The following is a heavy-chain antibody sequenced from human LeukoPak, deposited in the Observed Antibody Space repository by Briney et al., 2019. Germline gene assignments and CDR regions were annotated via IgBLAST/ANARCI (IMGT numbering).Heavy chain of an antibody. CDR2: TYPGDSDT. J-gene: IGHJ4*02. V-gene: IGHV5-51*01. Sequence: GESLQISCKGSGYSFTSYWIGWVRQMPGKGLEWMGITYPGDSDTRYSPSFQGQVTISADKSISTAYLQWSSLKASDTAMYYCARLYYYDSSGYGYYFDYWGQGTLVTVSS. D-gene: IGHD3-22*01. CDR1: GYSFTSYW. CDR3: ARLYYYDSSGYGYYFDY.